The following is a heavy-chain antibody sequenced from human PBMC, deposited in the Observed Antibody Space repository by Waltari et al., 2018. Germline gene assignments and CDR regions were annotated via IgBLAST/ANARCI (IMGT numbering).Heavy chain of an antibody. J-gene: IGHJ6*03. D-gene: IGHD3-3*01. V-gene: IGHV4-34*01. CDR1: GGSFSGYY. Sequence: QVQLQQWSAGLLKPSETLSLTCAVYGGSFSGYYWSWIRQPPGKGPAWIGEINHSGSTNYNPSLKSRVTISVDTSKNQFSLKLSSVTAADTAVYYCARGQKQYYDFWSGYYRSGYMDVWGKGTTVTVSS. CDR3: ARGQKQYYDFWSGYYRSGYMDV. CDR2: INHSGST.